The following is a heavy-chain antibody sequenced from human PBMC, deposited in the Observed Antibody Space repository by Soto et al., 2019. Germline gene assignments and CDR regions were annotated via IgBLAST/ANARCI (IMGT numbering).Heavy chain of an antibody. D-gene: IGHD2-8*01. CDR1: GFTFSSYA. V-gene: IGHV3-30-3*01. Sequence: QVQLVESGGGVVQPGRSLRLSCAASGFTFSSYAMHWVRQAPGKGLEWVAVISYDGSNKYYADSVKGRFTISRDNSKNTLYLQMNSLRAEDADVYYCAGLREDIVRMVYAF. CDR3: AGLREDIVRMVYAF. CDR2: ISYDGSNK. J-gene: IGHJ3*01.